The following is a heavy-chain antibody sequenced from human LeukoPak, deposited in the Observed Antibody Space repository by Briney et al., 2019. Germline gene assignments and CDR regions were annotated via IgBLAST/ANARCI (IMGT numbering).Heavy chain of an antibody. CDR2: ISGSGGST. Sequence: GGSLRLSCAASGFTFSSYAMGWVRQAPGKGLEWVSAISGSGGSTYYADSVKGRFTISRDNSKNTLYLQMNSLRAEDTAVYYCAARSGRYCSGGSCYRSDYYGMDVWGQGTTVTVSS. D-gene: IGHD2-15*01. V-gene: IGHV3-23*01. CDR1: GFTFSSYA. CDR3: AARSGRYCSGGSCYRSDYYGMDV. J-gene: IGHJ6*02.